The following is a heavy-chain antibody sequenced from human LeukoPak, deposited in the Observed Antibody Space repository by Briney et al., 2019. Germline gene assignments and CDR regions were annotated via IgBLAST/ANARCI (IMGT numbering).Heavy chain of an antibody. V-gene: IGHV3-7*01. CDR2: IKQDGSEK. D-gene: IGHD3-22*01. CDR3: ARDSDPNYYDSSGSGPGYFDY. J-gene: IGHJ4*02. Sequence: GGPLRLSCAASGFTFSSYWMSWVRQAPGKGLEWVANIKQDGSEKYYVDSVKGRFTISRDNAKNSLYLQMNSLRAEDTAVYYCARDSDPNYYDSSGSGPGYFDYWGQGTLVTVSS. CDR1: GFTFSSYW.